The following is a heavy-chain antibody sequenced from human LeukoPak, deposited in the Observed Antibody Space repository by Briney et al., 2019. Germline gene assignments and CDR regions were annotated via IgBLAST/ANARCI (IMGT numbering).Heavy chain of an antibody. CDR1: GFTFSTYS. V-gene: IGHV3-21*01. D-gene: IGHD3-3*01. J-gene: IGHJ4*02. Sequence: GGSLRLSCAASGFTFSTYSMNWVRQAPGKGLEWVSSISDVSTYIYYADSVKGRFTISRDNAKNSLYLQMNSLRDEDTAVYYCARGVPYDSWSGPHYSDYWGQGTLVTVSS. CDR2: ISDVSTYI. CDR3: ARGVPYDSWSGPHYSDY.